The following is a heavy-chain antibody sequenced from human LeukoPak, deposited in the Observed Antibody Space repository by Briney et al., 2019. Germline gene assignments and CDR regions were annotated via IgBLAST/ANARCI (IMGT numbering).Heavy chain of an antibody. Sequence: GESLKISCKGSGYRFTNYWIGWVRQMPGKGLEWMGIINPADGYTRYSPSFQGQVTISTDTSIFTAYLQWSSLKASDTAIYYCARPHDTGVGASGSGWSYFDGWGQGTLITVSS. V-gene: IGHV5-51*01. J-gene: IGHJ4*02. CDR2: INPADGYT. CDR1: GYRFTNYW. CDR3: ARPHDTGVGASGSGWSYFDG. D-gene: IGHD6-19*01.